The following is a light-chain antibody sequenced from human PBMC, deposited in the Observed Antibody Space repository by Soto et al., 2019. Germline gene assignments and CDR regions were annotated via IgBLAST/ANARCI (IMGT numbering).Light chain of an antibody. CDR1: SSNIGTNN. CDR2: SNN. Sequence: QSVVTQPPSASGTPGQRVTISCSGSSSNIGTNNVAWYQQVPGTAPNLLMFSNNQRPSGVPERFSASKSGTSASLAISGLQSEDEADYYCPAWDDSLNGWVFGGGTKVTVL. CDR3: PAWDDSLNGWV. J-gene: IGLJ3*02. V-gene: IGLV1-44*01.